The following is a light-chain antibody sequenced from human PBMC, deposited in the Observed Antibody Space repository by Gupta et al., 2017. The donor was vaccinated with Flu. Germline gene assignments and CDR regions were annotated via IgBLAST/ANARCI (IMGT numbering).Light chain of an antibody. J-gene: IGKJ1*01. Sequence: GDRVTITCRASQSMSSWLAWYQQKPGKAPKVLIYKASSLESGVPSRFSGSGSGTEFTLTISSLQPDDFATYYCQQYNSYSWTFGQGTKVEIK. CDR2: KAS. CDR3: QQYNSYSWT. CDR1: QSMSSW. V-gene: IGKV1-5*03.